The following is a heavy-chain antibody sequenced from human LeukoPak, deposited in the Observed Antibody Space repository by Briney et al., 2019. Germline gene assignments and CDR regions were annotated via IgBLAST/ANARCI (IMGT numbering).Heavy chain of an antibody. CDR2: IIPIFDIV. CDR3: ALYSGSYSLSGAFDF. V-gene: IGHV1-69*04. D-gene: IGHD1-26*01. CDR1: GGTFNNYA. J-gene: IGHJ3*01. Sequence: SVKVSCKASGGTFNNYAITWVRQAPGQGLEWMGRIIPIFDIVNYTQKFQGRVTITADTITNTAYMELSSLRSEDTAVYYCALYSGSYSLSGAFDFWGQGTKVTVSS.